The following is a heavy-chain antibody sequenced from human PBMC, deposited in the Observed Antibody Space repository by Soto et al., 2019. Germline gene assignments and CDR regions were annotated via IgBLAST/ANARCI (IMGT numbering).Heavy chain of an antibody. CDR3: ARGLSKITMVRGSNWFDP. V-gene: IGHV4-34*01. D-gene: IGHD3-10*01. J-gene: IGHJ5*02. CDR1: GGSFSGYY. Sequence: SETLSLTCAVYGGSFSGYYWSWIRQPPGKGLEWIGEINHRGRTNYNPSLKSRVTISVDTSKNQFSLKLSSVTAADTAVYYCARGLSKITMVRGSNWFDPWGQGTLVTVSS. CDR2: INHRGRT.